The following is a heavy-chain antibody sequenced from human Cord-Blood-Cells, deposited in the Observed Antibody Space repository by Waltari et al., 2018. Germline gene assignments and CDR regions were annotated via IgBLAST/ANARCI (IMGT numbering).Heavy chain of an antibody. CDR1: GSTFSSYA. CDR2: ISGRDGST. Sequence: VQVLESGGGLVQPGGSLGLSCAAAGSTFSSYAVGGVRQAPGKGLELVRAISGRDGSTCYADSVKGRFTFSRDNSKNTLYLQINSLRAEDTAVYYCARSKTGQNAFDIWGQGTMVTVSS. CDR3: ARSKTGQNAFDI. V-gene: IGHV3-23*01. J-gene: IGHJ3*02. D-gene: IGHD7-27*01.